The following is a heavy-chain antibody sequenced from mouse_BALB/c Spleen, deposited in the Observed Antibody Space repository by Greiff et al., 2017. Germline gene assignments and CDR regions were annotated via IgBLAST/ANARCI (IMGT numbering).Heavy chain of an antibody. CDR1: GYTFTSYW. J-gene: IGHJ2*01. Sequence: VQLQQPGAELVRPGASVKLSCKASGYTFTSYWINWVKQRPGQGLEWIGNIYPSDSYTNYNQKFKDKATLTVDKSSSTAYMQLSSPTSEDSAVYYCTRRGLGRDYWGQGTTLTVSS. V-gene: IGHV1-69*02. CDR2: IYPSDSYT. D-gene: IGHD3-3*01. CDR3: TRRGLGRDY.